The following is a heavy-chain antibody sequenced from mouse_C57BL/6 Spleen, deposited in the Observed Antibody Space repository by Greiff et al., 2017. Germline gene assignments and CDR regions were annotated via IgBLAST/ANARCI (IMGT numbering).Heavy chain of an antibody. CDR2: IWWDDDK. D-gene: IGHD2-5*01. CDR1: GFSLSTFGMG. CDR3: ARIGSYYSNGGNYAMDY. V-gene: IGHV8-8*01. J-gene: IGHJ4*01. Sequence: QVTLKESGPGILQPSQTLSLTCSFSGFSLSTFGMGVGWIRQPSGKGLEWLAHIWWDDDKYYNPALKSRLTISKDTSKNQVFLKIANVDTADTATYYCARIGSYYSNGGNYAMDYWGQGTSVTVSS.